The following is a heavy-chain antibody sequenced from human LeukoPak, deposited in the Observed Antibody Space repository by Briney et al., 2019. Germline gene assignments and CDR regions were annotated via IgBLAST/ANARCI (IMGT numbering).Heavy chain of an antibody. D-gene: IGHD1-26*01. V-gene: IGHV1-69*13. Sequence: ASVKVSCKASGYTFTSYAMNWVRQAPGQGLEWMGGIIPIFGTANYAQKFQGRVTITADESTSTAYMELSSLRSEDTAVYYCASVGELHYYYYYGMDVWGQGTTVTVSS. CDR3: ASVGELHYYYYYGMDV. CDR1: GYTFTSYA. J-gene: IGHJ6*02. CDR2: IIPIFGTA.